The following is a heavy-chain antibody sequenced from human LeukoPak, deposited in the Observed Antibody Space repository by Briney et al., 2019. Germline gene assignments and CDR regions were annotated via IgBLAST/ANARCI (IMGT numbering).Heavy chain of an antibody. CDR2: ISGSGGST. Sequence: GRSLRLSCAASGFTFSSYGMSWVRQAPGKGLEWVSAISGSGGSTYYADSVKGRFTISRDNSKNTLYLQMNSLRAEDTAVYYCAKADYYDSSGYHGDYFDYWGQGTLVTVSS. D-gene: IGHD3-22*01. J-gene: IGHJ4*02. V-gene: IGHV3-23*01. CDR1: GFTFSSYG. CDR3: AKADYYDSSGYHGDYFDY.